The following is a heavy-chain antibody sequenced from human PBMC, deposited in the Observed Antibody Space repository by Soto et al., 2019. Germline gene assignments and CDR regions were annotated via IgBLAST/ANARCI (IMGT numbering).Heavy chain of an antibody. CDR3: AKAGGPVYCNRPGSSAKHFDY. V-gene: IGHV3-30*18. Sequence: QVQLVESGGGVVQPGRSLRLSCAASGFTFSNYAMHWVRQAPGKGLEWLAIISYDGDNEYYADSVRGRFTISRDNSKNTWYLQTNNLRREDTAAYYGAKAGGPVYCNRPGSSAKHFDYWGQVTLVSVSS. CDR1: GFTFSNYA. J-gene: IGHJ4*02. CDR2: ISYDGDNE. D-gene: IGHD2-2*01.